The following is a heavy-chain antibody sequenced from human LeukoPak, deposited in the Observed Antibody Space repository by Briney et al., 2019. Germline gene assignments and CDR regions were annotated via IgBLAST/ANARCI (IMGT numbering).Heavy chain of an antibody. CDR2: IIPIFGTA. CDR3: ARGGDGYRRLGDY. V-gene: IGHV1-69*05. J-gene: IGHJ4*02. D-gene: IGHD5-24*01. CDR1: GGTFSSYA. Sequence: SVKVSCKASGGTFSSYAISWVRQAPGQGLEWMGGIIPIFGTANYAQKFQGRVTITTDESTSTAYMELSSLRSEDTAVYYCARGGDGYRRLGDYWGQGTLVTVSS.